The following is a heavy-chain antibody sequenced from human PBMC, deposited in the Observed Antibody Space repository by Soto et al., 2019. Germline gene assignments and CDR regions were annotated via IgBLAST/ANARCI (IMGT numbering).Heavy chain of an antibody. D-gene: IGHD3-10*01. CDR2: INPNSGNI. CDR1: GNTFTSYD. CDR3: ARGRASGSYYLLDY. Sequence: ASVKDSCKASGNTFTSYDINWVRQATGHGLEWMGWINPNSGNIGYAQKFQGRGTMTRETAIRTAYMEVSRLRYDDTAVYYCARGRASGSYYLLDYWGQGTLVTVSS. J-gene: IGHJ4*02. V-gene: IGHV1-8*01.